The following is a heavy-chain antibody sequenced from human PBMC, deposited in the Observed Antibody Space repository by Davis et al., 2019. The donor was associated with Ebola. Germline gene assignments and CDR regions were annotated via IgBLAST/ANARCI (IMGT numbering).Heavy chain of an antibody. Sequence: GGSLRLSCAASGFTFSNYAMSWVRQAPGKGLEWVSVIGGSGSSTHYADSVKGRFTVSRDNSKKTMYLQMNSLRAEDTAVYYCAKAAPGPSGWLYYYYGMDVWGKGTTVTVSS. CDR3: AKAAPGPSGWLYYYYGMDV. CDR1: GFTFSNYA. V-gene: IGHV3-23*01. D-gene: IGHD6-19*01. J-gene: IGHJ6*04. CDR2: IGGSGSST.